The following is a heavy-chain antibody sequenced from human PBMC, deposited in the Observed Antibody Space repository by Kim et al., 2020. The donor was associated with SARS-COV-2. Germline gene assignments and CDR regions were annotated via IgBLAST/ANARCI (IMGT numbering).Heavy chain of an antibody. CDR1: GFTFSNYA. J-gene: IGHJ5*02. CDR2: ITGSGDST. V-gene: IGHV3-23*01. D-gene: IGHD3-22*01. Sequence: GGSLRLSCAASGFTFSNYAMSWVRQAPGKGLEWVSGITGSGDSTYYADSVKGRFTISRDNSKNTQYLQMNSLRAEDTALYYCARDPLKYDSKGYPNWFGPWGRGTLFTVSS. CDR3: ARDPLKYDSKGYPNWFGP.